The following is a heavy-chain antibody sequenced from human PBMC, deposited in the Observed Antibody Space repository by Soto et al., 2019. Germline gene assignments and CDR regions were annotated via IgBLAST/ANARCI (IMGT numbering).Heavy chain of an antibody. CDR2: ISSSGSTI. Sequence: GGSLRLSCAASGFTFSSYEMNWVRQAPGKGLEWVSYISSSGSTIYYADSVKGRFTISRDNAKNSLYLQMNSLRAEDTAVYYCARDRGAAYYSYGMDVWGQGTTVTVS. CDR1: GFTFSSYE. J-gene: IGHJ6*02. V-gene: IGHV3-48*03. CDR3: ARDRGAAYYSYGMDV.